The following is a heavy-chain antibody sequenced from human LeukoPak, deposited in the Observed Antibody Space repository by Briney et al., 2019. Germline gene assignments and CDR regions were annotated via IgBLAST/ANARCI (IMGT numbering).Heavy chain of an antibody. CDR2: IYYSGST. D-gene: IGHD3-22*01. CDR3: ARVRALSYYDSSGDLFYFDY. Sequence: SETLSLTCTVSGGSINSYYWSWLRQPPGKGLEWIGYIYYSGSTDYNPSLKSRVTISVDTSKNQFSLKLSSVTAADTAVYYCARVRALSYYDSSGDLFYFDYWGQGVLVTVSS. J-gene: IGHJ4*02. CDR1: GGSINSYY. V-gene: IGHV4-59*01.